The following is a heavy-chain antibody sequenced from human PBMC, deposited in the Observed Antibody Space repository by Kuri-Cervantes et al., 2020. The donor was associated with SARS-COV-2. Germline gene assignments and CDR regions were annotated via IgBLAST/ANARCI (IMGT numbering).Heavy chain of an antibody. Sequence: GESLKISCSASGLTFNHYVMHWVRQAPGKGLEYVSAINNDGYYTYYTDSVKGRFIISRDNSKNTLYLQMSSLRAEDTAVYYCVKSLRFLEWLPLDYWGQGTLVTVSS. D-gene: IGHD3-3*01. CDR2: INNDGYYT. J-gene: IGHJ4*02. CDR3: VKSLRFLEWLPLDY. V-gene: IGHV3-64D*08. CDR1: GLTFNHYV.